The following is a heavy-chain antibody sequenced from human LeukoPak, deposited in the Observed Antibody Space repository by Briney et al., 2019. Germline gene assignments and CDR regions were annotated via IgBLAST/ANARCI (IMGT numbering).Heavy chain of an antibody. CDR2: ISGSGDNT. J-gene: IGHJ4*02. V-gene: IGHV3-23*01. CDR3: ARDEPSSGWSLDY. D-gene: IGHD6-19*01. CDR1: GFTFSSYA. Sequence: GGSLRLSCAASGFTFSSYAMSWVRQAPGKGLEWVSGISGSGDNTYYADSVKGRFTISRDNAKNSLYLQMNSLRAEDTAVYYCARDEPSSGWSLDYWGQGTLVTVSS.